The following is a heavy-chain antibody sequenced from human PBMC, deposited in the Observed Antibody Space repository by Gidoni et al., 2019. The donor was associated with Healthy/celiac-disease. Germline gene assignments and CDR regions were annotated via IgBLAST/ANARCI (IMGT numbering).Heavy chain of an antibody. CDR2: ISGSGGST. V-gene: IGHV3-23*01. CDR1: GFTFTSYA. CDR3: AKARYGDYNILYFDY. Sequence: EVQLLESGGGLVQPGGSLRLSCAASGFTFTSYAMSWVRPAPGKGLEWVSAISGSGGSTYYADSVKGRFTISRDNSKNTLYLQMNSLRAEDTAVYYCAKARYGDYNILYFDYWGQGTLVTVSS. D-gene: IGHD4-17*01. J-gene: IGHJ4*02.